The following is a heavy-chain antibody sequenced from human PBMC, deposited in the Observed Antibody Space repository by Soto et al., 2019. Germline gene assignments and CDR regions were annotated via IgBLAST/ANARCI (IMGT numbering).Heavy chain of an antibody. D-gene: IGHD3-22*01. CDR1: GYTFNTYD. CDR2: MNPESGST. V-gene: IGHV1-8*01. CDR3: ARSGGSGYYSAHYYGMDV. Sequence: EASVKVSCKASGYTFNTYDINWVRQATGQGLEWMGWMNPESGSTGFAQSFQGRITLTRNTSLNTVYMEVSSLTNEDTAVYFCARSGGSGYYSAHYYGMDVWGPGTTVTVPS. J-gene: IGHJ6*02.